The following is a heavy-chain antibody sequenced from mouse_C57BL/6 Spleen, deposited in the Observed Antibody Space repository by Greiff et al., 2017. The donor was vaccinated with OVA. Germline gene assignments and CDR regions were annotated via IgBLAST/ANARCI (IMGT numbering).Heavy chain of an antibody. J-gene: IGHJ2*01. V-gene: IGHV1-80*01. CDR3: ARSTTTPYYFDY. Sequence: QVQLKESGAELVKPGASVKISCKASGYAFSSYWMNWVKQRPGKGLEWIGQIYPGDGDTNYNGKFKGKATLTADKSSSTAYMQLSSLTSEDSAVYFGARSTTTPYYFDYWGQGTTLTVSS. CDR2: IYPGDGDT. CDR1: GYAFSSYW. D-gene: IGHD6-1*01.